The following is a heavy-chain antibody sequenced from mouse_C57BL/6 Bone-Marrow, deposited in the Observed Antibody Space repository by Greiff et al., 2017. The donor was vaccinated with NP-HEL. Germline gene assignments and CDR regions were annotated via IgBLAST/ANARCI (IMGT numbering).Heavy chain of an antibody. CDR3: ARGWGYYAMDY. CDR1: GYTFTSYW. CDR2: IDPSDSYT. V-gene: IGHV1-69*01. J-gene: IGHJ4*01. D-gene: IGHD2-3*01. Sequence: QVQLQQPGAELVMPGASVKLSCKASGYTFTSYWMHWVKQRPGQGLEWIGEIDPSDSYTNYNQKFKGKSTLTVDKSSSTAYMQLSSLTSEDSAVYDCARGWGYYAMDYWGQGTSGTVSS.